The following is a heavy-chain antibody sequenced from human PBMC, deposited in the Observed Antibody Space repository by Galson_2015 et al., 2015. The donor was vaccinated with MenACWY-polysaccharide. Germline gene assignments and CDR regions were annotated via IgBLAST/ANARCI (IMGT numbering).Heavy chain of an antibody. CDR2: ISSGGTI. Sequence: SLRLSCAASGFTFSSYSMNWVRQAPGKGLVWVSYISSGGTIYYADSVKGRFTISSDNAKTSLYLQMNSLRDDDTAVYYCARVLKGLVGATPDYWGQGTLVTVSS. CDR3: ARVLKGLVGATPDY. D-gene: IGHD1-26*01. J-gene: IGHJ4*02. CDR1: GFTFSSYS. V-gene: IGHV3-48*02.